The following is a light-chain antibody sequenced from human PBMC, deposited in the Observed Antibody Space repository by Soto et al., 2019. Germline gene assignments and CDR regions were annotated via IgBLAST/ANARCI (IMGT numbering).Light chain of an antibody. Sequence: DIPMTQSPSTLAASVGDRDTITCRATQSISTWLAWYQQKPGKAPMLLVSKASSLESGVPSRFSGSGSETEFTLTISSLQPDDFATYYCQQYNSYWTFGEGTKVEIK. CDR2: KAS. V-gene: IGKV1-5*03. CDR1: QSISTW. J-gene: IGKJ1*01. CDR3: QQYNSYWT.